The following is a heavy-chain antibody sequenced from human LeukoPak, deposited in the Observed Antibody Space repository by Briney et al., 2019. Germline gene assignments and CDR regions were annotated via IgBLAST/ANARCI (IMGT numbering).Heavy chain of an antibody. CDR2: INPSGGST. CDR3: ARDRPYYYGSGSSGFDY. J-gene: IGHJ4*02. Sequence: ASVKVSCKASGYTFTSYYMHWVRQAPGQGLEWMGIINPSGGSTSYAQKFQGRVTMTRDTSTSTVYMELSSLRSEDTAVYYCARDRPYYYGSGSSGFDYWGQGTLVTVSS. CDR1: GYTFTSYY. V-gene: IGHV1-46*01. D-gene: IGHD3-10*01.